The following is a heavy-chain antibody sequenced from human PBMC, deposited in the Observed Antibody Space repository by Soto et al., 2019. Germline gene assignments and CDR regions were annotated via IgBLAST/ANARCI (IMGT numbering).Heavy chain of an antibody. Sequence: PGGSLRLSCAASGFTFNSYWMHWVRQAPGKGLVWVSRINSDGSSTSYADSVKGRFTISRDNAKNTLYLQMNSLRAEDTAIYYCARDRERGYSGNFHYWGQGTLVTVSS. V-gene: IGHV3-74*01. CDR2: INSDGSST. CDR3: ARDRERGYSGNFHY. D-gene: IGHD5-12*01. J-gene: IGHJ4*02. CDR1: GFTFNSYW.